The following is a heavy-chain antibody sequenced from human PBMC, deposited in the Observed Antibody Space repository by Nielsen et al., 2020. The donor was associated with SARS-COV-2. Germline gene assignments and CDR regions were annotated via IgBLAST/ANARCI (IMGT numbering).Heavy chain of an antibody. D-gene: IGHD3-22*01. CDR2: IRSNTFGGTT. V-gene: IGHV3-49*03. CDR1: GFTFGDFA. CDR3: AREDDSSGYTYGMDV. J-gene: IGHJ6*02. Sequence: GGSLRLSCTGSGFTFGDFAMSWFRQTPGKGLEWVGFIRSNTFGGTTEYAASVKGRFTISRDDSKSIAYLQMNSLRAEDTAVYYCAREDDSSGYTYGMDVWGQGTTVTVSS.